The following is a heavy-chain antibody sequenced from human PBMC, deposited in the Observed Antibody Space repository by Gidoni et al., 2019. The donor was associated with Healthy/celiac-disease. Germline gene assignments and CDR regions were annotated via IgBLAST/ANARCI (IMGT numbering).Heavy chain of an antibody. V-gene: IGHV4-39*01. CDR1: GGSISSSSSY. J-gene: IGHJ4*02. CDR2: INYRGST. Sequence: QLQLQESGPGLVKPSVTLSLTCTVSGGSISSSSSYWGWIRQPPGKGLEWIGSINYRGSTHYNPSLKSRVTISVDTAKNQFSLKRGSVTAADTAVYYCARSPGRAYFDYWGQGTLVTVSS. CDR3: ARSPGRAYFDY.